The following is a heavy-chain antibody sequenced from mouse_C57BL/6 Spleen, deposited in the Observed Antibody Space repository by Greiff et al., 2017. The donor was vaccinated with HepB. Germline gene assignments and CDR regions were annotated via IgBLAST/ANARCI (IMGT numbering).Heavy chain of an antibody. Sequence: EVKLVESGPGMVKPSQSLSLTCTVTGYSITSGYDWHWIRHFPGNKLEWMGYISYSGSTNYNPSLKSRISITHDTSKNHFFLKLNSVTTEDTATYYCARASYYGYYVDWGQGTTLTVSS. CDR1: GYSITSGYD. CDR2: ISYSGST. D-gene: IGHD2-3*01. CDR3: ARASYYGYYVD. V-gene: IGHV3-1*01. J-gene: IGHJ2*01.